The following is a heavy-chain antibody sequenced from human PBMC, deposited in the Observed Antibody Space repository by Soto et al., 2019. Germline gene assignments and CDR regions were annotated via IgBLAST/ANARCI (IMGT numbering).Heavy chain of an antibody. V-gene: IGHV1-8*01. CDR3: ARGAQPIGW. CDR2: MNPNNGRT. Sequence: ASAKVSCKASGYTFTNYDINWVRQATGQGLEWMGWMNPNNGRTNYAPKFQGRVAMTRDTSTSTAYMELSSLTSEDTAIYYCARGAQPIGWWGQGALVTVPQ. D-gene: IGHD6-19*01. J-gene: IGHJ4*02. CDR1: GYTFTNYD.